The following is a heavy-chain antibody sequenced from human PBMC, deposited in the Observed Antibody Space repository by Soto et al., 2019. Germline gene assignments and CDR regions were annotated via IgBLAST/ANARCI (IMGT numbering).Heavy chain of an antibody. V-gene: IGHV1-18*01. CDR2: ISGYNGNT. D-gene: IGHD2-21*01. Sequence: ASVKVSCKASGYTFTSYAINWVRQAPGQGLEWMGWISGYNGNTNYAQKLQGRVTMTTDTSTSTAYMELRSLRSDDTAVYYCALDAHIAPLSYGAFAIWG. CDR3: ALDAHIAPLSYGAFAI. J-gene: IGHJ3*02. CDR1: GYTFTSYA.